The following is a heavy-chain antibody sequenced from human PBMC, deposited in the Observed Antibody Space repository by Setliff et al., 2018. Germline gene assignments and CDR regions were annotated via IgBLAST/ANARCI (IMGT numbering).Heavy chain of an antibody. Sequence: SETLSLTCAASGGSFSDYYWTWIRQPPGKELEWIGEINHSASTNYNPSLKSRVTISVDTSKNHFSLKLTSVTAADTALYYCAIGGGYCDFFDCFPFDNWGQGFLVTVSS. CDR1: GGSFSDYY. CDR2: INHSAST. V-gene: IGHV4-34*01. CDR3: AIGGGYCDFFDCFPFDN. D-gene: IGHD3-16*01. J-gene: IGHJ4*02.